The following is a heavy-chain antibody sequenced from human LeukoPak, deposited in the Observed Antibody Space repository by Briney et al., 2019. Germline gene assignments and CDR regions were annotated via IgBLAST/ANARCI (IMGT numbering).Heavy chain of an antibody. Sequence: GRSLRLSCVASGFTFSSYAMHWVRQAPGKGLEWVAVISYDGSNKYYADSVKGRFTISRDNSKNTLYLQMNSLRAEDTAVYYCARAGELEYFQHWGQGTLVTVSS. D-gene: IGHD1-26*01. V-gene: IGHV3-30-3*01. CDR3: ARAGELEYFQH. CDR2: ISYDGSNK. J-gene: IGHJ1*01. CDR1: GFTFSSYA.